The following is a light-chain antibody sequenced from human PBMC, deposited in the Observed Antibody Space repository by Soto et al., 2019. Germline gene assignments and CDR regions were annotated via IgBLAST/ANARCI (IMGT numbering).Light chain of an antibody. J-gene: IGKJ5*01. CDR1: QSVSSN. V-gene: IGKV3D-15*01. CDR2: GAS. CDR3: QQYNNWPIT. Sequence: EIVMTQSPATLSVSPGERATLSCRASQSVSSNLAWYQQKPGQAPRLLIYGASIRATGIPARFSGSGSGTELTLTISSLQSEDFAVYYCQQYNNWPITFGQGTRLEI.